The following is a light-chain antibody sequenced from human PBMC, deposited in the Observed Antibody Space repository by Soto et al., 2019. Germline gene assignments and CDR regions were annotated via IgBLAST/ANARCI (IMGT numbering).Light chain of an antibody. CDR2: DVS. CDR3: QQFYMGWT. V-gene: IGKV1-5*01. J-gene: IGKJ1*01. CDR1: QSVRGS. Sequence: DLPMTQSPSTLSASVGDRVTITCRASQSVRGSLAWYQQQPGKAPKLLIYDVSNLESGVPSRFSAFGSGTEFTLSISSLQPDDFGTYYCQQFYMGWTFGQGTRVDLK.